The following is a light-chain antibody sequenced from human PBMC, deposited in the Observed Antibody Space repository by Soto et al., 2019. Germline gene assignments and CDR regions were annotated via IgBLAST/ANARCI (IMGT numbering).Light chain of an antibody. CDR1: LSIGTY. CDR3: QQSYSSPWT. Sequence: IQMTQSPSSLSASLGDRVTITCRASLSIGTYLNWYQLKPGKAPKFLIYAASNLQSWVPSRFSGSGSDTDFTLTISSLQPEDFATYYCQQSYSSPWTFGQGTNVEIK. J-gene: IGKJ1*01. CDR2: AAS. V-gene: IGKV1-39*01.